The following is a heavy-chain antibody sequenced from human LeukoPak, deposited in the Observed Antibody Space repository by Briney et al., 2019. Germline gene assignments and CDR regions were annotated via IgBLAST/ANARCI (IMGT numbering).Heavy chain of an antibody. Sequence: ASVKVSCKASGYTFTSCDINWVRQATGQGLEWMGWMNPNSGNTGYAQKFQGRVTMTRNTSISTAYMELSSLRSEDTAVYYCARESGYYDFWSGYYYYYMDVWGKGTTVTVSS. D-gene: IGHD3-3*01. CDR3: ARESGYYDFWSGYYYYYMDV. V-gene: IGHV1-8*01. CDR2: MNPNSGNT. CDR1: GYTFTSCD. J-gene: IGHJ6*03.